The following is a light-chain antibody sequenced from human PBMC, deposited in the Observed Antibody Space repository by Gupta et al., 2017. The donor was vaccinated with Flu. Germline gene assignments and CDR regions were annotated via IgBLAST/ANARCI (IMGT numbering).Light chain of an antibody. CDR1: QIVSEY. CDR3: QQRRGGPATYT. Sequence: TLYLSPGGRATLVCRARQIVSEYLDWYQQKPGHPPRRLIYDAPIMAKGINARCSGSGDKTDFTLTIGSREPEDSAVYYCQQRRGGPATYTFGQGTKLEIK. J-gene: IGKJ2*01. V-gene: IGKV3D-11*02. CDR2: DAP.